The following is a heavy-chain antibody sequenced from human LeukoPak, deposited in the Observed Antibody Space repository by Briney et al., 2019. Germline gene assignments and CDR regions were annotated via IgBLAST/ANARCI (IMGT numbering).Heavy chain of an antibody. D-gene: IGHD2-15*01. J-gene: IGHJ4*02. Sequence: ASETLSLTCAVYGGSFSGYYWSWIRQPPGKGLEWIGEINHSGSTNYNPSLKSRVTISVDTSKNQFSLKLSSVTAADTAVYYCARGWAVVAAPFDYRGQGTLVTVSS. V-gene: IGHV4-34*01. CDR3: ARGWAVVAAPFDY. CDR1: GGSFSGYY. CDR2: INHSGST.